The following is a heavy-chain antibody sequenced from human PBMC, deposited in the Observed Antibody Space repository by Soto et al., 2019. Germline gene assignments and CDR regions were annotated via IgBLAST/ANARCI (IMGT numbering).Heavy chain of an antibody. V-gene: IGHV1-46*03. J-gene: IGHJ4*02. CDR2: INPSGGST. CDR3: ARLGYCSGGSCPTRSPIDY. Sequence: GASVKVSCKASGYTFTSYDMHWVRQAPGQGLEWMGIINPSGGSTSYAQKFQGRVTMTRDTSTSTVYMELSSLRSEDTAVYYCARLGYCSGGSCPTRSPIDYWGQGTLVTVSS. D-gene: IGHD2-15*01. CDR1: GYTFTSYD.